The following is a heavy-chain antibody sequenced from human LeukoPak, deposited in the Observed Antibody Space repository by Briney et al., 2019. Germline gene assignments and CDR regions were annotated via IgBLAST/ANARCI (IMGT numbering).Heavy chain of an antibody. CDR3: ARDTRLYSPYYYGMDV. CDR2: IIPIFGTA. D-gene: IGHD2-15*01. V-gene: IGHV1-69*13. Sequence: VASVKVSCKASGGTFSNYAISWVRQAPGQGLEWMGGIIPIFGTANYAQKFQGRVTITADESTSTAYMELSSLRSEDTAVYYCARDTRLYSPYYYGMDVWGQGTTVTVSS. J-gene: IGHJ6*02. CDR1: GGTFSNYA.